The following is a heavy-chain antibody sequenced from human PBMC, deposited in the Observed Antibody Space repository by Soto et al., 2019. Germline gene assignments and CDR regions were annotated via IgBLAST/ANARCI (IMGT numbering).Heavy chain of an antibody. Sequence: SETLSLTCTVSGGSISSGGYYWSWIRQHPGKGLEWIGYIYYSGSTYYNPSLKSRVTISVDTSKNQFSLKLSSVTAADTAVYYCARGATGYYDSSGYDYSGQGTLVTVSS. D-gene: IGHD3-22*01. CDR1: GGSISSGGYY. CDR3: ARGATGYYDSSGYDY. CDR2: IYYSGST. V-gene: IGHV4-31*03. J-gene: IGHJ4*02.